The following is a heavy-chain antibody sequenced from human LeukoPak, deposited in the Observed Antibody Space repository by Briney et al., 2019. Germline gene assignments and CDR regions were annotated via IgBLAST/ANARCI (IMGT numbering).Heavy chain of an antibody. J-gene: IGHJ5*02. D-gene: IGHD2-2*01. CDR2: IIPIFGTA. V-gene: IGHV1-69*13. Sequence: ASVKVSCKASGGTFSSYAISWVRQPPGQGLEWMGGIIPIFGTANYAQKFQGRVTITADESTSTAYMELSSLRSEDTAVYYCARGPVLPAATPAQLNWFDPWGQGTLVTVSS. CDR1: GGTFSSYA. CDR3: ARGPVLPAATPAQLNWFDP.